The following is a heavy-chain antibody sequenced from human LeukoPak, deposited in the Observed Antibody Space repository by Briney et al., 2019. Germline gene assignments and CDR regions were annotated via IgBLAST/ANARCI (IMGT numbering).Heavy chain of an antibody. J-gene: IGHJ6*02. V-gene: IGHV4-59*12. CDR3: ARDNYYYAMDV. CDR1: GGSISSYY. CDR2: IYYSGST. Sequence: PSETLSLTCTVSGGSISSYYWSWIRQPPGKGLEWIGYIYYSGSTNYNPSLKSRVTMSVDTSKNQFSLKLSSVTAADTAVYYCARDNYYYAMDVWGQGSTVTVSS.